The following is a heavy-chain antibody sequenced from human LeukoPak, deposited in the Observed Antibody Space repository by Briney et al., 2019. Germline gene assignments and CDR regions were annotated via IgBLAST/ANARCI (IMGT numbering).Heavy chain of an antibody. Sequence: PGGSLRLSCAISGFIFNTYGMNWVRQTPGKGLEWVSTFSGGDGQTFYADSVKGRFTISRDSSRNTVSLQMNSLRVEDTAVYYCATDRDSSRQKRFDYWGQGTLVTVSS. V-gene: IGHV3-23*01. CDR3: ATDRDSSRQKRFDY. J-gene: IGHJ4*02. CDR2: FSGGDGQT. CDR1: GFIFNTYG. D-gene: IGHD6-13*01.